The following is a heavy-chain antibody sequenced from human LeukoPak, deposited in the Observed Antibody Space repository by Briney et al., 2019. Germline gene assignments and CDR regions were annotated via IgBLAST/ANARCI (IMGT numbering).Heavy chain of an antibody. D-gene: IGHD1-14*01. CDR3: ANHGTIFSESYFDY. Sequence: SETLSLTCSVSGGSVSSYYWSWIRQSPGKGLEWIGYIHNSGRTNYNPSLKSRVTGFVDTSKNQVSLRLSSVTAADTAVYYCANHGTIFSESYFDYWGQEPLVTVSS. CDR2: IHNSGRT. V-gene: IGHV4-4*08. CDR1: GGSVSSYY. J-gene: IGHJ4*02.